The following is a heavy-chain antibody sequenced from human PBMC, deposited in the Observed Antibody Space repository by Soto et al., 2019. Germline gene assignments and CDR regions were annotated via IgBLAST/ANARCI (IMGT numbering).Heavy chain of an antibody. Sequence: LRLSCASSGFTFSSYSMNWVRQAPGKGLEWVSSISISSSYIYYADSVKGRFTISRDNAKNSLYLQMNSLRAEDTAVYYCARDRVWGSYPLDAFHXWGQGTMVPVS. J-gene: IGHJ3*02. CDR3: ARDRVWGSYPLDAFHX. V-gene: IGHV3-21*01. CDR1: GFTFSSYS. CDR2: ISISSSYI. D-gene: IGHD3-16*02.